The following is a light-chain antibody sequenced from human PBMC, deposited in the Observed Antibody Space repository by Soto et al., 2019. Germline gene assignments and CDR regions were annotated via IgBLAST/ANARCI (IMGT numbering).Light chain of an antibody. CDR1: RSNVGNYDY. CDR2: AVS. V-gene: IGLV2-14*01. CDR3: SSYTATNTLVV. J-gene: IGLJ1*01. Sequence: QSVLTQPASVSGSTGQSITISCTGARSNVGNYDYVSWYQQHPGKAPKLIMYAVSHRPSGVSSRFSGSKSGNTASLTISGHQAEDEAAYYCSSYTATNTLVVFGTGTKLTDL.